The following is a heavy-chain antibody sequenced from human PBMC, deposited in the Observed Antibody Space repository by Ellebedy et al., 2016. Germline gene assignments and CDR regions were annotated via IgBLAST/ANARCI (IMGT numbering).Heavy chain of an antibody. V-gene: IGHV3-7*01. J-gene: IGHJ4*02. CDR2: IKQDGSEK. D-gene: IGHD3-16*01. CDR3: SGGGRMAY. CDR1: GFTFSSYW. Sequence: GESLKISXAASGFTFSSYWMTWVRQAPGKGLEWVANIKQDGSEKHYVDSVRGRFTISRDNAKNSLYLQMNSLRVEDTAVYYCSGGGRMAYWGQGTLVTVSS.